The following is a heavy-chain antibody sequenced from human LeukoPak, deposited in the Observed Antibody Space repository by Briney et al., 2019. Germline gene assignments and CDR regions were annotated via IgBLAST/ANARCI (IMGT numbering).Heavy chain of an antibody. CDR2: IYPRDGSI. Sequence: ASVKVSCKASGYSFTSNYIHWVRQAPGQGLEWMGMIYPRDGSISYAQRFQDRVTVTRDTSTSTVHMELSGLRSEDTAVYYCARDQEGFDYWGQGTLVTVSS. CDR1: GYSFTSNY. V-gene: IGHV1-46*01. J-gene: IGHJ4*02. CDR3: ARDQEGFDY.